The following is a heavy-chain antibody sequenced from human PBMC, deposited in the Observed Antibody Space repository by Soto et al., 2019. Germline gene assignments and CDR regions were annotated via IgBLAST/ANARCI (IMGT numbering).Heavy chain of an antibody. J-gene: IGHJ4*02. Sequence: PGESLKISCQGSGYHFPTYYIAWVRQTPGKGLEWIGIMYPGNSDIRYSPSFQGQVTISADISVNTAYLQWGSLKASDTATYYCARPRYCTGNSCYLFDSWGQGTQVTVSS. CDR1: GYHFPTYY. V-gene: IGHV5-51*01. CDR2: MYPGNSDI. D-gene: IGHD2-15*01. CDR3: ARPRYCTGNSCYLFDS.